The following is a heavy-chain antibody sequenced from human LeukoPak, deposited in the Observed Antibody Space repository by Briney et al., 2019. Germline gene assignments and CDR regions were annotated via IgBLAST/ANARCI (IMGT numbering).Heavy chain of an antibody. V-gene: IGHV4-39*01. J-gene: IGHJ4*02. CDR1: GGSISSSSNY. D-gene: IGHD4-23*01. CDR2: IYYSGST. Sequence: SETLSLTCTVSGGSISSSSNYWGRIRQPPGKGLEWIGSIYYSGSTYYNPSLKSRVTISVDTSKNQCSLMLSSVTAADTAVYYCARQRGAYGGHDYWGQGTLVTVSS. CDR3: ARQRGAYGGHDY.